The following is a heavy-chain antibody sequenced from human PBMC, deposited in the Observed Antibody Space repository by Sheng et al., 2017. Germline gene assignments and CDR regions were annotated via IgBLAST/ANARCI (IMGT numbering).Heavy chain of an antibody. D-gene: IGHD1-20*01. V-gene: IGHV3-30*03. J-gene: IGHJ4*02. Sequence: QVQLVESGGGVVQPGRSLRLSCAASGFTFSSQGMHWVRQAPGKGLEWLAVISYDGTNNYYADSVKGRFTISRDNSKNTLYLQLNNVRAEDTAVYYCARDLGMGRSVDYWGQGTLVTVSS. CDR1: GFTFSSQG. CDR2: ISYDGTNN. CDR3: ARDLGMGRSVDY.